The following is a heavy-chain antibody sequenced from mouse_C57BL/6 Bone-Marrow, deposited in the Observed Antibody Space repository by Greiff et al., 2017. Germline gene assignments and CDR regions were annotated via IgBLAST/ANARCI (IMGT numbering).Heavy chain of an antibody. CDR3: GTRYSSGYVGFAY. CDR1: GYTFTSYW. Sequence: QVQLQQPGAELVKPGASVKVSCKASGYTFTSYWMHWVKQRPGQGLEWIGRIHPSDSDTNYNQKFKGKATLTVDKSSSTAYMQLSSLTYEDAAVYYCGTRYSSGYVGFAYWGQGTLVTVSA. D-gene: IGHD3-2*02. J-gene: IGHJ3*01. V-gene: IGHV1-74*01. CDR2: IHPSDSDT.